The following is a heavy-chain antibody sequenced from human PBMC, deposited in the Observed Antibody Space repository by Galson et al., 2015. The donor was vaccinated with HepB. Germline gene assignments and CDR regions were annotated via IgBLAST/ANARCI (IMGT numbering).Heavy chain of an antibody. CDR2: ITPSGDNT. Sequence: SLRLSCAASGFTFSYYSMSWVRQAPGKGLEWVSAITPSGDNTYSADSMKGRFTISRDNSKNTLFLQMNSLRPDDTAIYFCAKVFPEKTDGWYRQAPYYFDSWGHGTRVTVSS. D-gene: IGHD6-19*01. CDR1: GFTFSYYS. J-gene: IGHJ4*01. V-gene: IGHV3-23*01. CDR3: AKVFPEKTDGWYRQAPYYFDS.